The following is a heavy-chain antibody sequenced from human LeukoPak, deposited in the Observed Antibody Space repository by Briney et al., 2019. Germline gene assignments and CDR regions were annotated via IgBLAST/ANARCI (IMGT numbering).Heavy chain of an antibody. CDR3: ASSSPDYYYYYMDV. Sequence: SETLSLTCTVSGGSISSYYWSWIRQPPGKGLEWIGYIYYSGSTNYNPSLKSRVTISVDTSKNQFSLKLSSVTAADTAVYYCASSSPDYYYYYMDVWGKGTTVTVSS. CDR1: GGSISSYY. J-gene: IGHJ6*03. CDR2: IYYSGST. V-gene: IGHV4-59*01. D-gene: IGHD6-6*01.